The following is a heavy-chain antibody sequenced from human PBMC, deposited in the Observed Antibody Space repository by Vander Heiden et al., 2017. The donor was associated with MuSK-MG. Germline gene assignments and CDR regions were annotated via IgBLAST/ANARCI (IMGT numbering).Heavy chain of an antibody. CDR3: GKTGDCTGGSCPLDY. V-gene: IGHV3-48*01. CDR2: ISSGSNTI. CDR1: FTFSSYS. Sequence: FTFSSYSMNWVRQAPGKGLEWVSYISSGSNTIYYADSGKCRFTISRDNAKNSLYMQMNRLRAEDTAVYYCGKTGDCTGGSCPLDYWGHGTLVTVSS. D-gene: IGHD2-15*01. J-gene: IGHJ4*01.